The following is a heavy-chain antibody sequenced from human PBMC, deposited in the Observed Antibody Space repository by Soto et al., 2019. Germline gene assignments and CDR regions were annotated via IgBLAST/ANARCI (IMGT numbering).Heavy chain of an antibody. CDR2: INAGNGNT. D-gene: IGHD6-19*01. CDR3: ARAVAVPPDFDY. V-gene: IGHV1-3*05. J-gene: IGHJ4*02. CDR1: GYTFTGYA. Sequence: QVQLVQSGAEEKKPGASVKVSCKASGYTFTGYAMHWVRQAPGQRLEWMGWINAGNGNTKYSQKFQGRVTITRDTSASTAYMELSSLRSEDTAVYYCARAVAVPPDFDYWAQGTLVTVSS.